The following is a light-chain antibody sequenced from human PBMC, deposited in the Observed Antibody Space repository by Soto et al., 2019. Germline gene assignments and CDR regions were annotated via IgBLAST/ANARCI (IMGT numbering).Light chain of an antibody. J-gene: IGLJ1*01. Sequence: ALTQPAAVSWSPGPSITISCSRTNKDIGAYDYVPWYQQHPGKPPKLIIHNVNNRPSGVSFRFSGSKSANTASLTFSGLQTEYEADYYCLSHTTRRIYVFGPGTKVTGL. CDR2: NVN. CDR3: LSHTTRRIYV. CDR1: NKDIGAYDY. V-gene: IGLV2-14*03.